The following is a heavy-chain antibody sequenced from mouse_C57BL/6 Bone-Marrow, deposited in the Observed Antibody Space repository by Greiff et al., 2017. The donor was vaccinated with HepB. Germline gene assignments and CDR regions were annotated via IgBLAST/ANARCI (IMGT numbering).Heavy chain of an antibody. J-gene: IGHJ2*01. CDR2: INPSSGYT. Sequence: QVQLKESGAELARPGASVKMSCKASGYTFTSYTMHWVKQRPGQGLEWIGYINPSSGYTKYNQKFKDKATLTADKSSSTAYMQLSSLTSEDSAVYYCARLELGYERVYWGQGTTLTVSS. D-gene: IGHD2-2*01. CDR3: ARLELGYERVY. V-gene: IGHV1-4*01. CDR1: GYTFTSYT.